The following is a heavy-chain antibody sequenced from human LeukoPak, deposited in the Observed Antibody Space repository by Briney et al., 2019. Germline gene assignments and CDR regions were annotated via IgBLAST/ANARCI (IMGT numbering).Heavy chain of an antibody. CDR1: GFTFSDYY. Sequence: GGSLRLSCAASGFTFSDYYMSWIRQAPGKGLEWVSYISSSGSTIYYADSVKGRFTISRDNAKNSLYLQMNSLRAEDTAVYYCARSLRKHIVVVIATPDPYFDYWGQGTLVTVSS. CDR3: ARSLRKHIVVVIATPDPYFDY. V-gene: IGHV3-11*01. CDR2: ISSSGSTI. J-gene: IGHJ4*02. D-gene: IGHD2-21*01.